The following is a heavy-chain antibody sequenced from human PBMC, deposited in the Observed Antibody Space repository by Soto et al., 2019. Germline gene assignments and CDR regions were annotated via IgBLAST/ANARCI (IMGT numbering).Heavy chain of an antibody. CDR1: GGSISSGDYY. V-gene: IGHV4-30-4*01. D-gene: IGHD3-3*01. CDR2: IYYSGST. CDR3: ARDNILGILYGGMDV. J-gene: IGHJ6*02. Sequence: PSETLSLTCTVSGGSISSGDYYWSWIRQPPGKGLEWIGYIYYSGSTYYNPSLKSRVTISVDTSKNQFSLKLSSVTAADTAVYYCARDNILGILYGGMDVWGQGTTGT.